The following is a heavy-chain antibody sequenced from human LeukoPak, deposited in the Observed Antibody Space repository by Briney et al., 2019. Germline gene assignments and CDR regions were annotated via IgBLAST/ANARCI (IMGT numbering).Heavy chain of an antibody. D-gene: IGHD3-10*01. V-gene: IGHV4-59*08. Sequence: PSETLSLTCTVSGGSTSSYYWSWIRQPPGKGLEWIGYIYYSGSTNYNPSLKSRVTISVDTSKNQFSLKLSSVTAADTAVYYCARHKPGSYAFDIWGQGTMVTVSS. CDR2: IYYSGST. J-gene: IGHJ3*02. CDR1: GGSTSSYY. CDR3: ARHKPGSYAFDI.